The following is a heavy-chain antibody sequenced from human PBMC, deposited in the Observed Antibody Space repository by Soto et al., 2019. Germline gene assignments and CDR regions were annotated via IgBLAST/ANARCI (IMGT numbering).Heavy chain of an antibody. V-gene: IGHV4-30-4*01. CDR2: FHSSGAT. CDR3: ASIWFGDFDY. CDR1: GASLSSADYY. J-gene: IGHJ4*01. D-gene: IGHD3-10*01. Sequence: PSETLSLTCTVSGASLSSADYYWSWIRQPPGKGLEWIGYFHSSGATYKDPSLKSRVTISVDTSKNQISLKLDSVTAADTAIYYCASIWFGDFDYWGHGTLVTVSS.